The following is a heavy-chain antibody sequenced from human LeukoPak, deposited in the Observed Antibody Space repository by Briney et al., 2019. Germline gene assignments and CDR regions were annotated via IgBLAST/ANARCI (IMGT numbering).Heavy chain of an antibody. J-gene: IGHJ6*03. CDR2: ISAYNGNT. V-gene: IGHV1-18*01. Sequence: ASVKVSCKASGYTFNTYGISWVRQAPGQGLEWMGWISAYNGNTNYAQKLQGRVTMTTDTSTSTAYMELRSLRSDDTAVYYCARDRTYYDILTGHMDVWGKGTTVTVSS. CDR3: ARDRTYYDILTGHMDV. CDR1: GYTFNTYG. D-gene: IGHD3-9*01.